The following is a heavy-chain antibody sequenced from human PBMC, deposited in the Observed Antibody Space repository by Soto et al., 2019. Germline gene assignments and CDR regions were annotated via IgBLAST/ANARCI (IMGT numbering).Heavy chain of an antibody. CDR2: IKGEADGGTT. D-gene: IGHD3-22*01. V-gene: IGHV3-15*01. CDR1: GFTFSNAW. J-gene: IGHJ4*02. CDR3: TTGLSNGYYNFDY. Sequence: GGSLRLSCAASGFTFSNAWMSWVRQAPGKGLEWVGRIKGEADGGTTDYAAPVKGRITIARDHSKDTLYLQMNSLKTEDTAVYYCTTGLSNGYYNFDYWGQGTLVTVSS.